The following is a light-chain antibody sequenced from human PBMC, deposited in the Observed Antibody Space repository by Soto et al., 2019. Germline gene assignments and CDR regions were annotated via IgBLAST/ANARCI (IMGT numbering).Light chain of an antibody. CDR3: QSYDSSLSAHYV. Sequence: QSVLTQPPSVSGAPGQRVTISCTGSSFNIGATYDVQWYQQLPGTAPKLLIYGNSNRPSGVPDRFSGSKSGTSASLAITGRQADDEADYYCQSYDSSLSAHYVFGTGTKVTVL. J-gene: IGLJ1*01. CDR2: GNS. V-gene: IGLV1-40*01. CDR1: SFNIGATYD.